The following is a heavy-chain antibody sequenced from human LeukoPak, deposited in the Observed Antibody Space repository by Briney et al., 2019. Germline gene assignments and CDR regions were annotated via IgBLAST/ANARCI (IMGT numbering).Heavy chain of an antibody. J-gene: IGHJ4*02. CDR3: ARGLWGGSGYEYYFDY. CDR2: FDLEDGET. CDR1: GYTFTELS. V-gene: IGHV1-24*01. D-gene: IGHD3-22*01. Sequence: GASVKVSCKVSGYTFTELSMDWVRQAPGKGLEWMGGFDLEDGETIYAQKFQGRVTMTEDTSTDTAYMELSSLRSDDTAVYYCARGLWGGSGYEYYFDYWGQGTLVTVSS.